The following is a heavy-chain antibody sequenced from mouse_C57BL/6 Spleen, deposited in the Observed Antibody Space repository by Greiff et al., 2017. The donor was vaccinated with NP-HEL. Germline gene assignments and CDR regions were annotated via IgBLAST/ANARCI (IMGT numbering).Heavy chain of an antibody. CDR1: GYTFTDYN. Sequence: VQLQQSGPELVKPGASVKIPCKASGYTFTDYNMDWVKQSHGKSLEWIGDINPNNGGTIYNQKFKGKATLTVDKSSSTAYMELRSLTSEDTAVYYCARSGYYGYEGYFDVWGTGTTVTVSS. V-gene: IGHV1-18*01. D-gene: IGHD2-2*01. J-gene: IGHJ1*03. CDR3: ARSGYYGYEGYFDV. CDR2: INPNNGGT.